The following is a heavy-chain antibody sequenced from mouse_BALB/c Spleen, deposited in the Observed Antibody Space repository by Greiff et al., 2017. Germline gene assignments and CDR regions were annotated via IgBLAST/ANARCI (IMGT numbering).Heavy chain of an antibody. CDR1: GYAFSSYW. CDR3: ARGGYYGSSYAMDY. V-gene: IGHV1-80*01. Sequence: VQLVESGAELVRPGSSVKISCKASGYAFSSYWMNWVKQRPGQGLEWIGQIYPGDGDTNYNGKFKGKATLTADKSSSTAYMQLSSLTSEDSAVYFCARGGYYGSSYAMDYWGQGTSVTVSS. J-gene: IGHJ4*01. D-gene: IGHD1-1*01. CDR2: IYPGDGDT.